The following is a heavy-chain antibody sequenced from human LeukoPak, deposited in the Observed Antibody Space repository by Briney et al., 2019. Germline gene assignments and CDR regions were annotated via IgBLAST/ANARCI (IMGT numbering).Heavy chain of an antibody. J-gene: IGHJ4*01. D-gene: IGHD6-19*01. CDR3: ARAGFYSGWYVVDF. CDR2: ISYDGSNK. Sequence: GGSLRLSCAASGFTFSSYGMHWVRQAPGKGLEWVAVISYDGSNKYYADSVRGRFTISRDNSQNTLYLQMNSLRVDDTALYFCARAGFYSGWYVVDFWGHGTLVTVSS. CDR1: GFTFSSYG. V-gene: IGHV3-30*03.